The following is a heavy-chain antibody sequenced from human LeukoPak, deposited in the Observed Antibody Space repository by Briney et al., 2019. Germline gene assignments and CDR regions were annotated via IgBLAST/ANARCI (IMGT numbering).Heavy chain of an antibody. J-gene: IGHJ6*03. CDR3: ARNRGSTVITDQYYYYYMDV. D-gene: IGHD4-11*01. V-gene: IGHV4-4*07. Sequence: SETLSLTCTVSGGSISGYYWSWIRQPAGKGLEWIGRICTSGSTNYNPSLKSRVTMSVDTSKNQFSLKLSSVTATDTAVYYCARNRGSTVITDQYYYYYMDVWGKGTTVTVSS. CDR2: ICTSGST. CDR1: GGSISGYY.